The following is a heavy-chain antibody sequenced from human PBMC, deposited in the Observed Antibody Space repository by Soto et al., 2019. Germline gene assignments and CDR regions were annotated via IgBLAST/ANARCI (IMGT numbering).Heavy chain of an antibody. CDR1: GGTFNSYG. V-gene: IGHV1-69*06. J-gene: IGHJ3*01. Sequence: QVHLVQSGAEVKKPGSSVKVSCKVSGGTFNSYGISWVRQAPGQGLEWMGGIIPIFGTPIYAPKFQGRVTISADKSTSTAYMEVASLRSEDAAVYFCARDSEMTRIEFGALGVWGQGTKVTVS. CDR3: ARDSEMTRIEFGALGV. CDR2: IIPIFGTP. D-gene: IGHD3-10*01.